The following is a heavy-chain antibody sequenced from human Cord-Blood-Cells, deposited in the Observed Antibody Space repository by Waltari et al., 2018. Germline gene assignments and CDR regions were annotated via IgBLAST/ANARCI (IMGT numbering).Heavy chain of an antibody. CDR2: IYPGDSDT. Sequence: EVQLVQSGAEVKKPGESLKISCKGSGYSFTSYWIDWVRQRPGKGLEWMGIIYPGDSDTRYSPSFQGQVTISADKSISTAYLQWSSLKASDTAMYYCARDMNYCSSTSCYAFDIWGQGTMVTVSS. CDR3: ARDMNYCSSTSCYAFDI. V-gene: IGHV5-51*01. J-gene: IGHJ3*02. CDR1: GYSFTSYW. D-gene: IGHD2-2*01.